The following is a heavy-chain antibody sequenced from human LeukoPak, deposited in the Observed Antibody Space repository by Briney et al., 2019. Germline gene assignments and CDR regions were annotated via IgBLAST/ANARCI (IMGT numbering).Heavy chain of an antibody. CDR2: INHSGST. CDR1: GGSFSGYY. V-gene: IGHV4-34*01. Sequence: SETLSLTCAVYGGSFSGYYWSWIRQPPGKGLEWIGEINHSGSTNYNPSLKSRVTISVDTSKNQFSLKLSSVTAADTAVYYCARCTTGRTFGSLREIKRSREIDYWGQGTLVTVSS. D-gene: IGHD1-1*01. J-gene: IGHJ4*02. CDR3: ARCTTGRTFGSLREIKRSREIDY.